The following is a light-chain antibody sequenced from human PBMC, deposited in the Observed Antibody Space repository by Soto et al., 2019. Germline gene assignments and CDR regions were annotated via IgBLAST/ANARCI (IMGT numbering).Light chain of an antibody. CDR3: CSFATSGTWV. J-gene: IGLJ3*02. V-gene: IGLV2-23*01. Sequence: QSALTQPASVSGSPGQSITISCTGTSSDVGSYNLVSWYQQHPGKAPKLMISEGNKRPSGISNRFSGSKSGNTASLTISGLQAEDEADYYCCSFATSGTWVFGGGTKLPS. CDR1: SSDVGSYNL. CDR2: EGN.